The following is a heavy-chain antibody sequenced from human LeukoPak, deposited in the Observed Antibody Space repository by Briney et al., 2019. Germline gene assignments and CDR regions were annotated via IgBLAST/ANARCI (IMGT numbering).Heavy chain of an antibody. CDR1: GYTFSSNSTA. Sequence: SQTLSLSCAISGYTFSSNSTAWNRIRQSPSRGLEWLGRTYYRSKWYDDYAVSVRSRTTINPDTSTHQFSLQLKSVPPEDTAVYYCARAIRPYRGYDYWGEGTPVTVSP. V-gene: IGHV6-1*01. D-gene: IGHD5-12*01. CDR3: ARAIRPYRGYDY. J-gene: IGHJ4*02. CDR2: TYYRSKWYD.